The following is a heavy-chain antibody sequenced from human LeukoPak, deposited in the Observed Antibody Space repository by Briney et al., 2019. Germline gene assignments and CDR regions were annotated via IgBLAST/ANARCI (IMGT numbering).Heavy chain of an antibody. V-gene: IGHV3-64D*06. J-gene: IGHJ4*02. Sequence: GGSLRLSCSASGFTFSNYAMYWVRQAPGKGLEYVSAISTNGGSTYYADSVKGRFTISRDNSKNTLYLQMSSLSTEDTAVYYCVSTAQGWGQGILVTVSS. CDR3: VSTAQG. CDR2: ISTNGGST. CDR1: GFTFSNYA. D-gene: IGHD4-17*01.